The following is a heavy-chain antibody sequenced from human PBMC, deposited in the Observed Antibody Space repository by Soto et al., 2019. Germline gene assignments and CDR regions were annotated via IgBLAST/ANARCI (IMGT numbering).Heavy chain of an antibody. D-gene: IGHD6-19*01. CDR2: ISYDGSNK. CDR1: GFTFSSYA. V-gene: IGHV3-30-3*01. J-gene: IGHJ3*02. CDR3: ARSLGQWLALTFDAFDI. Sequence: QVQLVESGGGVVQPGRSLRLSCAASGFTFSSYAMHWVRQAPGKGLEWVAVISYDGSNKYYADSVKGRFTISRDNSKNTLYLQMNSLRAEDTAVYYCARSLGQWLALTFDAFDIWGQGTMVTVSS.